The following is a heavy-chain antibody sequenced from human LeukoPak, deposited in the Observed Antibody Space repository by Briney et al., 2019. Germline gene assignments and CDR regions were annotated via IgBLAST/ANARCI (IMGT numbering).Heavy chain of an antibody. Sequence: PGGSLRLSCAASGFTFSNYNMNWVRQAPGKGLEWVGVIFYDGSMKYYADSVKGRFTISRDNAKNSLYLQMNSLRAEDTAVYYCARVGIAAAGWELNMDVWGKGTTVTVSS. D-gene: IGHD6-13*01. V-gene: IGHV3-33*08. J-gene: IGHJ6*03. CDR3: ARVGIAAAGWELNMDV. CDR1: GFTFSNYN. CDR2: IFYDGSMK.